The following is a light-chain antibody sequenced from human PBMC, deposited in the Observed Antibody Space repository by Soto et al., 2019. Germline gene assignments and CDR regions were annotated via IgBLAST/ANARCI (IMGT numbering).Light chain of an antibody. CDR3: SSYTSSSTNYV. CDR1: SSDVGTYNY. Sequence: QSALTQPASVSGSPGQSITISCTGTSSDVGTYNYVSWYQQHPGKAPKLVIYEVTTRPSGVSDRFSGSKSGNTASLTISGLQPEDDADYYCSSYTSSSTNYVFGAGTKVTVL. J-gene: IGLJ1*01. CDR2: EVT. V-gene: IGLV2-14*01.